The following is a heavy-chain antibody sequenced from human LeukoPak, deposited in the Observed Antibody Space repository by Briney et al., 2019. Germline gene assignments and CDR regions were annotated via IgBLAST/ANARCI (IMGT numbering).Heavy chain of an antibody. Sequence: PSETLSLTCAVYGGSFSGYYWSWIRQPPGKGLEWIGEINHSGSTNYNPSLKGRVTISVDTSKNQFSLKLSSVTAADTAVYYCARNYYGMDVWGQGTTVTVSS. V-gene: IGHV4-34*01. CDR1: GGSFSGYY. CDR3: ARNYYGMDV. CDR2: INHSGST. J-gene: IGHJ6*02.